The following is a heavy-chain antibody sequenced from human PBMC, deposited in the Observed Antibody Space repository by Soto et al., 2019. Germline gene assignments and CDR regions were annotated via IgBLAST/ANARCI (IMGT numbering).Heavy chain of an antibody. CDR2: IDPSDSYT. Sequence: GESLKISCKGSGYSFTSYWISWVRQMPGKGLEWMGRIDPSDSYTNYSPSFQGHVTISADKSISTAYLQWSSLKASDTAMYYCAGIGYCSGGSCHDGAFDIWGQGTMVTVSS. D-gene: IGHD2-15*01. CDR1: GYSFTSYW. CDR3: AGIGYCSGGSCHDGAFDI. J-gene: IGHJ3*02. V-gene: IGHV5-10-1*01.